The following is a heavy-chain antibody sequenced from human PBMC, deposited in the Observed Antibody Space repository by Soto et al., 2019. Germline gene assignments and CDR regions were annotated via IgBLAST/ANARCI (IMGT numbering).Heavy chain of an antibody. CDR2: IGTQHDT. CDR3: ARQASNCHGGGGWFDP. Sequence: EVQLVESGGGLVQPGGSLRLSCAASGFTFSAYDMHWVRQATGKGLEWVSAIGTQHDTYYPDSVKGRFTISRENAKNSLYLQMNSLRAGDTAVYYCARQASNCHGGGGWFDPWGQGTLVTVSS. CDR1: GFTFSAYD. V-gene: IGHV3-13*01. J-gene: IGHJ5*02. D-gene: IGHD1-1*01.